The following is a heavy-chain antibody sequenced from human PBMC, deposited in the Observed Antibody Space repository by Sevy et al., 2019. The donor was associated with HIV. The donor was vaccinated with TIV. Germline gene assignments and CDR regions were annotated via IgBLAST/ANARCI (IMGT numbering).Heavy chain of an antibody. CDR1: GFTFSANW. Sequence: GESLKISCAASGFTFSANWMNWVRQAPGKGLEWVANIKGDGSDKHYVDSVEGRFAISRDNAKNLLYLQMNSLRVDDTAVYYCAHETFGRFQSWGQGTLVTVSS. CDR2: IKGDGSDK. D-gene: IGHD3-16*01. V-gene: IGHV3-7*01. J-gene: IGHJ4*02. CDR3: AHETFGRFQS.